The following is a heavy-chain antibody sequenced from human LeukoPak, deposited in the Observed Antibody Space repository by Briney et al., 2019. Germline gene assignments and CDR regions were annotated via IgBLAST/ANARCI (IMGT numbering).Heavy chain of an antibody. CDR2: ISAYNGNT. J-gene: IGHJ5*02. CDR3: ARGARVYCSSTSCYAGDNWFDP. Sequence: ASVKVSFTASGYTFTSYGISWVRQAPGQGLEWMGWISAYNGNTNYAQKLQGRVTMTTDTSTSTAYMELRSLRSDDTAVYYCARGARVYCSSTSCYAGDNWFDPWGQGTLVTVSS. V-gene: IGHV1-18*01. CDR1: GYTFTSYG. D-gene: IGHD2-2*01.